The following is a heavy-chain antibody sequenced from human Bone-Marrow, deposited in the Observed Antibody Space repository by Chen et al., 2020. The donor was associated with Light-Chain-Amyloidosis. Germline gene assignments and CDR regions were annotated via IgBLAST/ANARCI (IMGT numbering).Heavy chain of an antibody. Sequence: QMQLQESGPRLVKSSETLSLTCTASGGRIDSSYWAWIRQAPGKRLEWIGQVYYNHGGTDYNPSFTDRVTISIDPSKNQFSLKLRSVTAADTAVYYCARDFSRDRAAPGSYYYTLNVWGPGTSVTVSS. D-gene: IGHD6-13*01. CDR1: GGRIDSSY. CDR3: ARDFSRDRAAPGSYYYTLNV. V-gene: IGHV4-59*01. CDR2: VYYNHGGT. J-gene: IGHJ6*02.